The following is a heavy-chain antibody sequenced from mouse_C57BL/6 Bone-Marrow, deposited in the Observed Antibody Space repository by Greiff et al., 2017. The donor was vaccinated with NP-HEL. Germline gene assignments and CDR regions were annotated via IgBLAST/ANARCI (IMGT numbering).Heavy chain of an antibody. CDR2: ISDGGSYT. J-gene: IGHJ3*01. CDR3: ARDRDYYGSAWFAY. CDR1: GFTFSSYA. V-gene: IGHV5-4*01. Sequence: EVQLMESGGGLVKPGGSLKLSCAASGFTFSSYAMSWVRQTPEKRLEWVATISDGGSYTYYPDNVKGRFTISRDNAKNNLYLQMSHLKSEDTAMYYCARDRDYYGSAWFAYWGQGTLVTVSA. D-gene: IGHD1-1*01.